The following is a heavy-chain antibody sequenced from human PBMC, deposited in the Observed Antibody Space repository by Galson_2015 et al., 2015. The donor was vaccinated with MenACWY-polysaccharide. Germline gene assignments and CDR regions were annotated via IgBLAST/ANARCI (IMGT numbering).Heavy chain of an antibody. Sequence: RLAWMGWINAGNGNTKYSQKFQGRVTITRDTSASTAYMELSSLRSEDTAVYYCARDLIAAADPYYYYDGMDVWGQGTTVTVSS. V-gene: IGHV1-3*01. D-gene: IGHD6-13*01. CDR2: INAGNGNT. CDR3: ARDLIAAADPYYYYDGMDV. J-gene: IGHJ6*02.